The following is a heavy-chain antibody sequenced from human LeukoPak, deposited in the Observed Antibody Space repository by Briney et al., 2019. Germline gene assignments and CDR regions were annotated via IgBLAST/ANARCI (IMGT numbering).Heavy chain of an antibody. D-gene: IGHD4-17*01. V-gene: IGHV4-34*01. CDR1: GGSFSGYY. CDR2: INHSGST. CDR3: AREGGYGDYPFDY. Sequence: SETLSLTCAVYGGSFSGYYWSWIRQPPGKGLEWIGEINHSGSTNYNPSLKSRVTISVDTSKNQFSLKLSSVTAADTAVYYCAREGGYGDYPFDYWGQGTLVTVPS. J-gene: IGHJ4*02.